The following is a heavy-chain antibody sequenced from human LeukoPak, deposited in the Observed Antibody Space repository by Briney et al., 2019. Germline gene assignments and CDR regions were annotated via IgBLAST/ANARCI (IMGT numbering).Heavy chain of an antibody. V-gene: IGHV4-39*01. J-gene: IGHJ6*02. CDR3: ARRPGLLWFQEGGMDV. D-gene: IGHD3-10*01. CDR2: IYYSGST. Sequence: SETLSLTCTVPGGSISSSSYYWGWIRQPPGKGLEWIGSIYYSGSTYYNPSLKSRVTISVDTSKNQFSLKLSSVTAADTAVYYCARRPGLLWFQEGGMDVWGQGTTVTVSS. CDR1: GGSISSSSYY.